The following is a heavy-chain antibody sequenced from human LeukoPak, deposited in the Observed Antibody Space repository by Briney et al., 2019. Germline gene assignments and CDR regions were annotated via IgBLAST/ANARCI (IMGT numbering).Heavy chain of an antibody. CDR3: TRDALFGSGRTHLDF. Sequence: GGSLRLSCAASGFTFSRFWMSWVRQAPGKGLEWVANIKQDGNEKYYVDSVKGRFTISRDNAKNSLSLQMNSLNVDDTGVYFCTRDALFGSGRTHLDFWSQGTLVSVSS. D-gene: IGHD3-10*01. CDR2: IKQDGNEK. V-gene: IGHV3-7*01. J-gene: IGHJ4*02. CDR1: GFTFSRFW.